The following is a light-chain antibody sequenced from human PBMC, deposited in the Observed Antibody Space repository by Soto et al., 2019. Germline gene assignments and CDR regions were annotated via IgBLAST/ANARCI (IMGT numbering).Light chain of an antibody. CDR3: HQYSNWPPWT. CDR2: GAS. J-gene: IGKJ1*01. CDR1: QSVGTN. Sequence: EIVMTQSPATLSVSPGARATLSCRASQSVGTNLAWYQQQPGQAPRLLIFGASTRATGIPARFSGSGSGTEFTLIISSVQSEDFAVYYCHQYSNWPPWTFGQGTRVDVK. V-gene: IGKV3-15*01.